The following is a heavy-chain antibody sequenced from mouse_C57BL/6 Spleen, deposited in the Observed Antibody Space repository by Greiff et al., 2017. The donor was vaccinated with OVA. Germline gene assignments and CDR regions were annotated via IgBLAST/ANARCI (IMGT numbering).Heavy chain of an antibody. D-gene: IGHD1-1*01. CDR2: IWSDGST. CDR1: GFTFSDYG. V-gene: IGHV2-6*02. Sequence: VHLVESGGGLVKPGGSLKLSCAASGFTFSDYGMHWVRQAPEKGLEWLVVIWSDGSTTYNSALKSRLSISKDNSKSQVFLKMNSLQTDDTAMYYCARQRDYGSSFDVWGTGTTVTVSS. CDR3: ARQRDYGSSFDV. J-gene: IGHJ1*03.